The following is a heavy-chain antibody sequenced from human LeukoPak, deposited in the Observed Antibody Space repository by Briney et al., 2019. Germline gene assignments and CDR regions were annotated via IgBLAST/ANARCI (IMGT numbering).Heavy chain of an antibody. Sequence: PSETLSLTCSVSGASVSSSSFHWNWIRQPPGKGLELIGYIYYNGGTNYNPSLKSRVTMSLDKSKNQFSLKLSSVTAADTAVYYCARGIVRQWLVFSRGPYDYWGQGTLVTVSS. D-gene: IGHD6-19*01. CDR3: ARGIVRQWLVFSRGPYDY. CDR1: GASVSSSSFH. J-gene: IGHJ4*02. CDR2: IYYNGGT. V-gene: IGHV4-61*05.